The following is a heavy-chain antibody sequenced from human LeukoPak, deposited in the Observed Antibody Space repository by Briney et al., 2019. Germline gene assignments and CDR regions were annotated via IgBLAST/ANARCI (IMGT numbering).Heavy chain of an antibody. CDR1: GGSISSGGYY. Sequence: PSETLSLTCTVSGGSISSGGYYWSWIRQHPGKGLEWIGYIYYSGSTYYNPSLKSRVTVSVDTSKNQFSLKLSSVTAADTAVYYCARDSNGIAAAGTGFDYWGQGTLVTVSS. CDR3: ARDSNGIAAAGTGFDY. V-gene: IGHV4-31*03. J-gene: IGHJ4*02. CDR2: IYYSGST. D-gene: IGHD6-13*01.